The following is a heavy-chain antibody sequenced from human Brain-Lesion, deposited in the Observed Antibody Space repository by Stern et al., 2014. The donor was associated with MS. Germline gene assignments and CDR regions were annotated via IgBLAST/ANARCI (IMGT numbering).Heavy chain of an antibody. J-gene: IGHJ4*02. CDR3: ARRRQYYYGSGDY. Sequence: VQLVESGAEVKKPGASVKVSCKASGYTFTSYDVTWVRQAPGQGLEWMGWMNPDSGNIGYAPKFQGRVIMTRSTSISTAYMELTSLRSEDTAVYYCARRRQYYYGSGDYWGQGTLVTVSS. V-gene: IGHV1-8*01. D-gene: IGHD3-10*01. CDR1: GYTFTSYD. CDR2: MNPDSGNI.